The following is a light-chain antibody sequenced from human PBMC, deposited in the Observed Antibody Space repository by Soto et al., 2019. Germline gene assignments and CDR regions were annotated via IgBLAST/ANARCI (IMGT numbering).Light chain of an antibody. CDR1: SSDVGGYNY. V-gene: IGLV2-8*01. CDR2: EVS. Sequence: QSALTQPPSASGSPGQSVTISCTGTSSDVGGYNYVSWYQQHPGKAPKLMIYEVSKRPSGVPDRFSGSKSGNTASLTVSGLQAEDEADYYCSSYACSNNPDVVFGGGTKLTVL. J-gene: IGLJ2*01. CDR3: SSYACSNNPDVV.